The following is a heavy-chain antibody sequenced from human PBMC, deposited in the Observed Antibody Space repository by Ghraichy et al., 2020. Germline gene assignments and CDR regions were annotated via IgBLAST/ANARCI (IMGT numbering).Heavy chain of an antibody. V-gene: IGHV3-48*03. CDR3: ARYCSGGSCSVIKEDAFDI. Sequence: GGSLRLPCAASGFTFSSYAMNWVRQAPGKGLEWVSYISSSGSTIYYADSVKGRFTISRDNAKNSLYLQMNSLRAEDTAVYYCARYCSGGSCSVIKEDAFDIWGQGTMVTVSS. CDR2: ISSSGSTI. J-gene: IGHJ3*02. D-gene: IGHD2-15*01. CDR1: GFTFSSYA.